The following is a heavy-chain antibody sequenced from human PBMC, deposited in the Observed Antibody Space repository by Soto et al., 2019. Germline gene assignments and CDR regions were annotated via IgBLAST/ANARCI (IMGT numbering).Heavy chain of an antibody. J-gene: IGHJ4*02. D-gene: IGHD3-9*01. CDR2: INPSGGST. Sequence: GASVKVSCKSSGDTITSYYMHCVRQAPGQGLEWMGIINPSGGSTSYAQKFQGRVTMTRDTSTSTVYTELSSLRSEDTAVYYCARDPDYDILTGHFDYWGQGTLVTVSS. CDR3: ARDPDYDILTGHFDY. V-gene: IGHV1-46*03. CDR1: GDTITSYY.